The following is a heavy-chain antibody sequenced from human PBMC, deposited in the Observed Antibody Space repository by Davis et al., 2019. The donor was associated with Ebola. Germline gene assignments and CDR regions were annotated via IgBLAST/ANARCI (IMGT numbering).Heavy chain of an antibody. CDR2: IRQDGNEK. D-gene: IGHD3-3*01. V-gene: IGHV3-7*01. J-gene: IGHJ3*02. CDR3: ARGYYDFWSGYYTGAFDI. Sequence: GESLKISCAASGFTFSGSWMSWLRQVPGKGLEWVANIRQDGNEKHYIDSVRGRFTISRDNAKNSLYLQMNSLRDEDTAVYYCARGYYDFWSGYYTGAFDIWGQGTMVTVSS. CDR1: GFTFSGSW.